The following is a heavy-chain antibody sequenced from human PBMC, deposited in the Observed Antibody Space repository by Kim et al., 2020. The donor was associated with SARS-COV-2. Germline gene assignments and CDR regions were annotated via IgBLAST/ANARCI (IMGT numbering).Heavy chain of an antibody. CDR3: ARLFGDSSDFYNFDY. CDR1: GVSISQSH. Sequence: SETLSLTCSVSGVSISQSHWSWIRQAPGKGLEWIGYLNPAGATNYNPSLWSRVSISADTSNNQVSLRVTSVTGADTAVYYCARLFGDSSDFYNFDYWGQG. V-gene: IGHV4-4*08. CDR2: LNPAGAT. J-gene: IGHJ4*02. D-gene: IGHD2-21*01.